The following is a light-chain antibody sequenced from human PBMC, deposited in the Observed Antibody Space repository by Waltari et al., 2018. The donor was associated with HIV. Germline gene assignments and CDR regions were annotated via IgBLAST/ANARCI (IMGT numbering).Light chain of an antibody. CDR2: GNN. V-gene: IGLV1-47*01. J-gene: IGLJ2*01. CDR1: SSNIGSNF. Sequence: QSVLTQPPSASGTPGQRVTISCSGSSSNIGSNFVYWYQQLPGTAPELLIYGNNQRPSGVPDRFSGSKSGTSASLAISGLRSEDEAAYYCAAWDDSRVVFGGGTKLTVL. CDR3: AAWDDSRVV.